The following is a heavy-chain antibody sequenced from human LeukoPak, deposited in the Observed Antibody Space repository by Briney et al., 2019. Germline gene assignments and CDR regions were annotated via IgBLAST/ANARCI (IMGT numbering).Heavy chain of an antibody. CDR3: ARHGSGSYLLTFDY. V-gene: IGHV3-7*01. J-gene: IGHJ4*02. D-gene: IGHD3-10*01. CDR2: IKQDGSEK. CDR1: GFTFSAYW. Sequence: GGSLRLSCTASGFTFSAYWMSWVRQAPGKGLEWVANIKQDGSEKYYVDSVKGRFTISRDNAKNSLYLQMNSLRAEDTAVYYCARHGSGSYLLTFDYWGQGTLVTVSS.